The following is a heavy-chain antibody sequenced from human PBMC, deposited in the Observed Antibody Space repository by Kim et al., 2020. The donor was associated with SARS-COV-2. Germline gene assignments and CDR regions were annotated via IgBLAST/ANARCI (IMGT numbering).Heavy chain of an antibody. CDR1: GFTFSNYG. V-gene: IGHV3-33*01. CDR3: ARDEGDGGRQYYNRYYALDV. CDR2: IWFDGTYA. J-gene: IGHJ6*02. D-gene: IGHD3-16*01. Sequence: GGSLRLSCAASGFTFSNYGIHWVRQDPGKGLEWVAFIWFDGTYAYYAESVKGRFSISRDNSKNTLSLQMNSLTVEDSAVYYCARDEGDGGRQYYNRYYALDVWGQGTTVIVSS.